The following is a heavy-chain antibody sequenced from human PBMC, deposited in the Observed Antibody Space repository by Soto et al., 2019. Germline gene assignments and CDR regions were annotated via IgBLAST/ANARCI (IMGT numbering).Heavy chain of an antibody. CDR2: FDPEDGET. V-gene: IGHV1-24*01. Sequence: GASVKVSCKVSRYTLTELSIQWVRQAPGKGLEWMGGFDPEDGETIYAQKFQGRVTMTEDTSTDTAYMELSSLRSEDTAVYYCATGDYYDSSGYFDYWGQGTLVTVSS. CDR1: RYTLTELS. CDR3: ATGDYYDSSGYFDY. J-gene: IGHJ4*02. D-gene: IGHD3-22*01.